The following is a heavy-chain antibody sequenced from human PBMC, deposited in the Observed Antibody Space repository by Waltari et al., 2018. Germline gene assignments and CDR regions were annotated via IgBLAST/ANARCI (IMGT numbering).Heavy chain of an antibody. D-gene: IGHD6-13*01. CDR1: GYSISSGYS. CDR3: ARGTSSSSCFDY. CDR2: IYHSGST. Sequence: QVQLQESGPGLVKPSETLSLTCTVSGYSISSGYSWGWIRQPPGKGLEWIGSIYHSGSTYYNPSLKSRVTISVDTSKNQFSLKLSSVTAADTAVYYCARGTSSSSCFDYWGQGTLVTVSS. V-gene: IGHV4-38-2*02. J-gene: IGHJ4*02.